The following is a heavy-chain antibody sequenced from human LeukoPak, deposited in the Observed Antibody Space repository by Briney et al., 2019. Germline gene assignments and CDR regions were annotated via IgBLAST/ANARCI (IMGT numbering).Heavy chain of an antibody. CDR3: AKGFGYSYGGPFDY. D-gene: IGHD5-18*01. CDR1: GFTFSSYG. CDR2: IRYDGSNK. J-gene: IGHJ4*02. V-gene: IGHV3-30*02. Sequence: GGSLRLSCAESGFTFSSYGMHWVRQAPGKGLEWVAFIRYDGSNKYYADSVKGRFTISGDNSKNTLYLQMNSLRAEDTAVYYCAKGFGYSYGGPFDYWGQGTLVTVSS.